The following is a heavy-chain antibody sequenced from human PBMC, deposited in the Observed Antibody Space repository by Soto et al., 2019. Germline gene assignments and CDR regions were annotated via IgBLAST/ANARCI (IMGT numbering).Heavy chain of an antibody. V-gene: IGHV3-33*01. CDR2: IWRDGSNK. D-gene: IGHD3-10*01. CDR3: GGDERASGSLDY. Sequence: QVQLVESGGGVVQPGRSLRLSFAASGFTFSSYGMHWVRQAPGKGLEWVAVIWRDGSNKYYADSVKGRITISRDNSKHTRCTQKNSQRAEGTAVYYGGGDERASGSLDYWGQGTLVTVSS. CDR1: GFTFSSYG. J-gene: IGHJ4*02.